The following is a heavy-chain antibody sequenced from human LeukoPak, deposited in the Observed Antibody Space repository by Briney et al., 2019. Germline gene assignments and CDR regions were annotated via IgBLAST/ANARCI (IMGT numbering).Heavy chain of an antibody. J-gene: IGHJ6*03. V-gene: IGHV1-69*01. CDR2: IIPIFGTA. CDR3: ARLARDCTNGVCYKGVYYYYYMDV. D-gene: IGHD2-8*01. Sequence: GSSVKVSCKASGGTFSSYAISWVRQAPGQGLEWMGGIIPIFGTANYAQKFQGRVTITADESTSTAYMELSSLRSEDTAVYYCARLARDCTNGVCYKGVYYYYYMDVWGKGTTVTVSS. CDR1: GGTFSSYA.